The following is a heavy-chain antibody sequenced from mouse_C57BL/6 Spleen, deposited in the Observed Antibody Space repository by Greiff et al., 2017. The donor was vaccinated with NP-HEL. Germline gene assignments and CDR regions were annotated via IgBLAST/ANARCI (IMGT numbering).Heavy chain of an antibody. V-gene: IGHV5-17*01. CDR3: ARDYGSRGYAMDY. CDR2: ISSGSSTI. Sequence: EVQVVESGGGLVKPGGSLKLSCAASGFTFSDYGMHWVRQAPEKGLEWVAYISSGSSTIYYADTVKGRFTISRDNAKNTLFLQRTSLRSEDTAMYYCARDYGSRGYAMDYWGQGTSVTVSS. CDR1: GFTFSDYG. D-gene: IGHD1-1*01. J-gene: IGHJ4*01.